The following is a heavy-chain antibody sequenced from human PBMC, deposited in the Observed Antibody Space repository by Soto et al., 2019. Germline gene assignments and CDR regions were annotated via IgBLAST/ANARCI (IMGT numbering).Heavy chain of an antibody. V-gene: IGHV4-39*01. Sequence: SETLSLTCTFSGGSISSSSYYWGWIRQPPGKGLEWIGSIYYSGSTYYNPSLKSRVTISVDTSKNQFSLKLSSVTAADTAVYYCARLRGDGYNLFPFDYWGQGTLVTVSS. D-gene: IGHD5-12*01. J-gene: IGHJ4*02. CDR2: IYYSGST. CDR1: GGSISSSSYY. CDR3: ARLRGDGYNLFPFDY.